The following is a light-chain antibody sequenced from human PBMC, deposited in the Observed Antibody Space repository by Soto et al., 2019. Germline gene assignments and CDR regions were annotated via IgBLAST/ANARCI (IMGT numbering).Light chain of an antibody. Sequence: QSVLTQPPSVSAAPGQTVTISCSGGTSNIGNNYVSWYQQVAGTTPKLLIFDNNKRPSGIPDRFSGSKSGTSATLGIAGLQTGYAADYYCATWDSSLSAWLFGGGTKLTVL. CDR1: TSNIGNNY. V-gene: IGLV1-51*01. CDR3: ATWDSSLSAWL. CDR2: DNN. J-gene: IGLJ3*02.